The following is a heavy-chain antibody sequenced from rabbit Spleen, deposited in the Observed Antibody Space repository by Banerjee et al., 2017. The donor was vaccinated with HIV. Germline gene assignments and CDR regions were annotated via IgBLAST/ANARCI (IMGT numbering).Heavy chain of an antibody. CDR1: GFSFSSSDY. CDR2: IAGSSSDFT. CDR3: ARDTGSSFSSYGMDL. J-gene: IGHJ6*01. D-gene: IGHD8-1*01. Sequence: QEQLEESGGDLVKPGASLTLTCTASGFSFSSSDYMCWVRQAPGKGLEWISCIAGSSSDFTYSASWAKGRFTISKTSSTTVTLQMTSLTAADTATYFCARDTGSSFSSYGMDLWARAPWSPS. V-gene: IGHV1S45*01.